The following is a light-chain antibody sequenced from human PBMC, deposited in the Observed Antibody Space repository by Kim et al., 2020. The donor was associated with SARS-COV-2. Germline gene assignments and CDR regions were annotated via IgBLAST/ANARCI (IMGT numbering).Light chain of an antibody. CDR1: RSDVGDY. J-gene: IGLJ3*02. Sequence: SPGQYVILSCTGTRSDVGDYVSWYQQNPGKAPQLLPYYVSNRPSGVPDRFSGSKSGNTASLIISGLQAEDEADYYCSSNPGGHTWVFGGGTKLTVL. V-gene: IGLV2-11*01. CDR2: YVS. CDR3: SSNPGGHTWV.